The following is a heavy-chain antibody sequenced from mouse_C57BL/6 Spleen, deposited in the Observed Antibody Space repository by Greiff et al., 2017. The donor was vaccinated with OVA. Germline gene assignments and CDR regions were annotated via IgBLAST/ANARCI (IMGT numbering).Heavy chain of an antibody. D-gene: IGHD2-10*02. CDR3: ASGPYVLFEY. CDR1: GYAFSSYW. CDR2: IYPGDGDT. J-gene: IGHJ2*01. V-gene: IGHV1-80*01. Sequence: QVQLQQSGAELVKPGASVKISCKASGYAFSSYWMNWVKQRPGKGLEWIGQIYPGDGDTNYNAKFKGKATLTADKSSSTAYIQLSSLTAEDSAVYFCASGPYVLFEYWGQGTTLTVAS.